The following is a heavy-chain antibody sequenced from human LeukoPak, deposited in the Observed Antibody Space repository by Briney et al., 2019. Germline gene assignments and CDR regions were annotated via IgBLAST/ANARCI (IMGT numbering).Heavy chain of an antibody. D-gene: IGHD6-13*01. CDR2: INAGNGNT. CDR1: GYTFTSYA. Sequence: VASVKVSCKASGYTFTSYAMHWVRQAPGQRLEWMGWINAGNGNTKYSQKFQGRVTITRDTSASTAYMELSSLRFEDTAVYYCARPIEAAQDPADYWGQGTLVTVSS. V-gene: IGHV1-3*01. CDR3: ARPIEAAQDPADY. J-gene: IGHJ4*02.